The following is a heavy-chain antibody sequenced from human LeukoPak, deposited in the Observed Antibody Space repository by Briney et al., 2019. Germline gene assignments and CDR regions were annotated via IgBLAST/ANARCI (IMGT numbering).Heavy chain of an antibody. CDR3: ARGAAVERYCSSTSCYWVDAFDI. V-gene: IGHV5-10-1*01. CDR1: GYSFTSYW. J-gene: IGHJ3*02. D-gene: IGHD2-2*01. Sequence: GESLKISCKGSGYSFTSYWISWVRQMPGKGLEWMGRIDPSDSYTNYSPSFQGHVTISADKSISTAYLQWSSLKASDTAMYYCARGAAVERYCSSTSCYWVDAFDIWGQGTMVTVSS. CDR2: IDPSDSYT.